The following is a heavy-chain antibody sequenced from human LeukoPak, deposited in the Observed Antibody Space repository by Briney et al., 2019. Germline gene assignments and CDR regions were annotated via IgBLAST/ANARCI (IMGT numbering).Heavy chain of an antibody. CDR3: ARDIGDIVVVPAATLPGMDV. CDR2: INPNSGGT. J-gene: IGHJ6*03. CDR1: EYTFTGYY. V-gene: IGHV1-2*02. Sequence: ASVKVSCKASEYTFTGYYMHWVRQAPGQGLEWMGWINPNSGGTNYAQMFQGRVTMTRDTSISTAYIELSRLRSDDTAVYYCARDIGDIVVVPAATLPGMDVWGKGTTVTVSS. D-gene: IGHD2-2*01.